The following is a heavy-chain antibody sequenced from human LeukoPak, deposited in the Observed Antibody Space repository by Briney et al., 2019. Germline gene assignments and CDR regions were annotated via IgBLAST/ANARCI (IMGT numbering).Heavy chain of an antibody. CDR2: INPNSGGT. Sequence: ASVKVSCKASGYTFTDYYIHWVRQAPGQGLEWMGRINPNSGGTNYAQRFQGRVTVTRDTSISTVYMELSTLRSDDAAVYYCARDKRSTAGNWFDPWGQGTLVTVSS. D-gene: IGHD1-14*01. CDR1: GYTFTDYY. J-gene: IGHJ5*02. V-gene: IGHV1-2*06. CDR3: ARDKRSTAGNWFDP.